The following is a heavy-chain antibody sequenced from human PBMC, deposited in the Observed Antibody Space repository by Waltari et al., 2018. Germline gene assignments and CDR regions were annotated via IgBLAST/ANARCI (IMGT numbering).Heavy chain of an antibody. CDR2: ISGSGGST. CDR1: GFPSSSYA. J-gene: IGHJ6*02. D-gene: IGHD1-26*01. CDR3: AKDQMGATNYYYYGMDV. V-gene: IGHV3-23*01. Sequence: EVQLLESGGGLVQPGGTLRLPCAPSGFPSSSYAMSSVRQAPGEGLEWVSAISGSGGSTYYADSGKGRFTISRDNSKNTLYLQMNSLRAEDTAVYYCAKDQMGATNYYYYGMDVWGQGTTVTVSS.